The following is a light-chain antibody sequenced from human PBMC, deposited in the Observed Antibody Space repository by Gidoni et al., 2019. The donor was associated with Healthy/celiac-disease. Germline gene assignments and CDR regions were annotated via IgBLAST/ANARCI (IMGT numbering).Light chain of an antibody. CDR1: QGISNS. CDR3: QQYDSTPFT. CDR2: AAS. J-gene: IGKJ4*01. V-gene: IGKV1-NL1*01. Sequence: DIHMTQSPSSLSASVGDSVTITCRSSQGISNSLAWYQQKPGKAPKLLRYAASRLESGVPSRSSGSGSGTDYTLTISSLQPEDCATYYCQQYDSTPFTFXGXTKVXIK.